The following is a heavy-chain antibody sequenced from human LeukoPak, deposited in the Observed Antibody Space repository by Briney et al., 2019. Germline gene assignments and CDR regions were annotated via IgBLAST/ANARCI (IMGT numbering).Heavy chain of an antibody. CDR3: ARTPLDYYYYFMDV. Sequence: ASVKVSCKASGYTFITHGISWVRQDPGQGLEWMGWISAYNNNTNYAQKFQGRVTMTTATSTTTTYMELRNLRSDDTAVYYCARTPLDYYYYFMDVWGKGTTVTVSS. V-gene: IGHV1-18*01. CDR2: ISAYNNNT. J-gene: IGHJ6*03. CDR1: GYTFITHG.